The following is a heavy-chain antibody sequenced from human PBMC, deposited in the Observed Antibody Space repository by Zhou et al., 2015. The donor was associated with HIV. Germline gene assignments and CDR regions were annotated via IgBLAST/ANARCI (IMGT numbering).Heavy chain of an antibody. Sequence: QVRLVQSGTEVKKPGASVNVSCETSGYSFSRFYIHWVRQAPGKGPEWMAIVDPSRGGARVAEDFQGRVIMRSDTSTSTVYMEMRSLTSEDTAIYYCARDATFYYGSGSVRYSPGNWGQGTLVIVS. CDR3: ARDATFYYGSGSVRYSPGN. CDR2: VDPSRGGA. V-gene: IGHV1-46*01. J-gene: IGHJ4*02. D-gene: IGHD3-10*01. CDR1: GYSFSRFY.